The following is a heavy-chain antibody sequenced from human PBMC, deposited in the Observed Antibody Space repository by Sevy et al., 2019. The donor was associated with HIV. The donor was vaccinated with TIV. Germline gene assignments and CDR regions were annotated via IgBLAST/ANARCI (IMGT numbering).Heavy chain of an antibody. D-gene: IGHD2-2*01. CDR3: AREGCSKPHDY. V-gene: IGHV3-23*01. CDR2: LSFACGRI. CDR1: GFTFSKYS. Sequence: GGSLRLSCVASGFTFSKYSMSWVRQTPGKGLEWVSTLSFACGRINYADSVKGRFTMSRDDSRNTFYLQMDGLRAGDTAIYYCAREGCSKPHDYWGQGTLVTVSS. J-gene: IGHJ4*02.